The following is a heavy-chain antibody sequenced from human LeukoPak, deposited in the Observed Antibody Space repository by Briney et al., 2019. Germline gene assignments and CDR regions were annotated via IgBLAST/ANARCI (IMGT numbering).Heavy chain of an antibody. V-gene: IGHV4-59*08. CDR3: ARTRIDSSGREDFDY. D-gene: IGHD3-22*01. CDR2: IYYSGST. Sequence: SETLSLTCTVSGGSISSYYWSGIRQPPGKGLEWIGYIYYSGSTNYNPSLKSRVTISVDTSKNQFSLKLSSVTAADTAVYYCARTRIDSSGREDFDYWGQGTLVTVSS. J-gene: IGHJ4*02. CDR1: GGSISSYY.